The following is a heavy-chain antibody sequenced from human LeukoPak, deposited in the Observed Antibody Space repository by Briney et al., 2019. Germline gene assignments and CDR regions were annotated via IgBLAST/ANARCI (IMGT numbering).Heavy chain of an antibody. Sequence: PGRSLRLSCAASGFTFSSYAMHGVRQAPGKGLEWVAVISYDGSNKYYADSVKGRFTISRDNSKNTLYLQMNSLRAEDTAVYYCARIYGSGSYYPFDYWGQGTLVTVSS. CDR1: GFTFSSYA. V-gene: IGHV3-30-3*01. J-gene: IGHJ4*02. D-gene: IGHD3-10*01. CDR3: ARIYGSGSYYPFDY. CDR2: ISYDGSNK.